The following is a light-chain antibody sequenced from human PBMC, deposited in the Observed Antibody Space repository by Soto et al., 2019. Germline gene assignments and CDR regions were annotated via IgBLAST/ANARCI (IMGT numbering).Light chain of an antibody. CDR3: SSYSSSNTLYV. CDR2: EVS. J-gene: IGLJ1*01. Sequence: QSALTQPASVSGSPGQSITISCTGTSSDVGGYIYVSWYQQHPGKAPKLMIYEVSNRPSGVSSRFSGSKSANTASLTISGLQAEDEADYYCSSYSSSNTLYVXGTGTKGTV. V-gene: IGLV2-14*01. CDR1: SSDVGGYIY.